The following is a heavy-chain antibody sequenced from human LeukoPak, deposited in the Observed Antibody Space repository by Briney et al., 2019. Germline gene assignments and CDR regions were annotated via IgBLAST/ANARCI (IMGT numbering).Heavy chain of an antibody. Sequence: GRSLTLSGAASGFTFSNYCMSWVRHAPGDGLEWLSDISGSGDFTYYADSVKGRFTISRDKYKNTLYLQMNSLRDEDTAVYYCAKDGARDGYNYPDYWGQGTLVTVSS. J-gene: IGHJ4*02. CDR3: AKDGARDGYNYPDY. D-gene: IGHD5-24*01. V-gene: IGHV3-23*01. CDR2: ISGSGDFT. CDR1: GFTFSNYC.